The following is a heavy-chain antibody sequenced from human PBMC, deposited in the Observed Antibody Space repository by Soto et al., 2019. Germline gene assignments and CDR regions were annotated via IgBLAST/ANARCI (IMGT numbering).Heavy chain of an antibody. CDR1: GYSFSSYY. CDR2: INPSDGST. J-gene: IGHJ6*02. Sequence: ASVKVSCKASGYSFSSYYMHWVRQAPGQGLEWMGIINPSDGSTTYAQKFQGRVTMTRDTSTSAVYMELSSLRSEDTAVYYCARGGYYDSSGSRNYHYYGMNVWGQGTTVTVSS. V-gene: IGHV1-46*01. CDR3: ARGGYYDSSGSRNYHYYGMNV. D-gene: IGHD3-22*01.